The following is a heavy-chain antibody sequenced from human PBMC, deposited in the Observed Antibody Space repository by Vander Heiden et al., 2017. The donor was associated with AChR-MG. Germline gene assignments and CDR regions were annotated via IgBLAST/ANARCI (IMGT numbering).Heavy chain of an antibody. D-gene: IGHD2-15*01. CDR1: GFTFSSYA. CDR2: ISYDGSNK. Sequence: QVQLVASGGGVAQPGRSRRLSCAASGFTFSSYAMHWVRQAPGKGLEWVAVISYDGSNKYYADSVKGRFTISRDNSKNTLYLQMNSLRAEDTAVYYCARDQYSVDYFDYWGQGTLVTVSS. CDR3: ARDQYSVDYFDY. V-gene: IGHV3-30-3*01. J-gene: IGHJ4*02.